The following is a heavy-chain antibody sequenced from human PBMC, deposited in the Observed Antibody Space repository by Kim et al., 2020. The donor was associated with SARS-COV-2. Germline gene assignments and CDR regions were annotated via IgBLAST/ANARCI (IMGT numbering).Heavy chain of an antibody. D-gene: IGHD3-16*01. CDR2: ISSDGSKT. CDR1: RFTFSTYA. J-gene: IGHJ5*02. CDR3: AREWGS. Sequence: GGSLRLSCAASRFTFSTYAMHWVRQPPGKGLEWVAFISSDGSKTYYEDSVKGRFTISRDNSKNMVYLQMNSLRDEDTTVYYCAREWGSWGQGTMVTVSS. V-gene: IGHV3-30-3*01.